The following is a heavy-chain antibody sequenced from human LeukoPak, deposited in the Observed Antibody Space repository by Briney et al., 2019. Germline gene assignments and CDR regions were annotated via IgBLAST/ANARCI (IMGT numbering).Heavy chain of an antibody. CDR3: ARHNSGSYYWGGFEI. D-gene: IGHD1-26*01. CDR2: IYHTGST. J-gene: IGHJ3*02. Sequence: SETLSLTCSVSGGSISSSLYYWAWIRQTPGKGLEWIGSIYHTGSTYYNPSLKSRVTISVDTAKNQLSVKLSSVTTADTAVFYCARHNSGSYYWGGFEIWGQGTTVIVSS. V-gene: IGHV4-39*01. CDR1: GGSISSSLYY.